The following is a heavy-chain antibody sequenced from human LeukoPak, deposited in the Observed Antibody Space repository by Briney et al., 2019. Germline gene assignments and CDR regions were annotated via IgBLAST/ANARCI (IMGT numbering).Heavy chain of an antibody. J-gene: IGHJ4*02. V-gene: IGHV4-39*07. Sequence: PSETLSLTCTVSGGSISSSSYYWGRIRQPPGKGLEWIGSIYYSGSTYYNPSLKSRVTISVDTSKNQFSLKLSSVTAADTAVYYCARDPRGNSYGTGDYWGQGTLVTVSS. CDR1: GGSISSSSYY. D-gene: IGHD5-18*01. CDR3: ARDPRGNSYGTGDY. CDR2: IYYSGST.